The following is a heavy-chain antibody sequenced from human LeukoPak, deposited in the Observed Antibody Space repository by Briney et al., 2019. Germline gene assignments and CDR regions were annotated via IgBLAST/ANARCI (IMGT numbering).Heavy chain of an antibody. J-gene: IGHJ5*02. D-gene: IGHD3-3*01. CDR2: ISSSGST. V-gene: IGHV4-61*02. CDR1: GDSISSGDYY. CDR3: ARYNYDFWSGYSKWFDP. Sequence: SETLSLTCTVSGDSISSGDYYWSWIRQPAGKGLEWIGRISSSGSTNYNPSLKSRVTISVDTSKNQFSLKLSSVTAADTAVYYCARYNYDFWSGYSKWFDPWGQGTLVTVSS.